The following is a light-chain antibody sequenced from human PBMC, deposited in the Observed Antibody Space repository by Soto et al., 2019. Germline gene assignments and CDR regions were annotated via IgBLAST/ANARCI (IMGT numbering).Light chain of an antibody. CDR1: QSISSW. CDR3: QQYSSLWT. CDR2: KAS. J-gene: IGKJ1*01. Sequence: DIQMTQSPSTLSASVGDRVTITCRASQSISSWLAWYQQKPGKAPKLLIYKASSLESGVPSSFSGSGSGTDSTITISSPQPDDFATYYCQQYSSLWTFGQGTKVEIK. V-gene: IGKV1-5*03.